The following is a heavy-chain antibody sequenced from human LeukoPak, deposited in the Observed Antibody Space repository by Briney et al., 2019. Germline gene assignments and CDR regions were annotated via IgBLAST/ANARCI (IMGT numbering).Heavy chain of an antibody. CDR1: GYTFTSYG. Sequence: ASVKVSCKASGYTFTSYGISWVRQAPGQGLEWMGWISAYNGNTNYAQKLQGRVTMTTDTSTSTAYMELRSLRSDDTAVYYCARGAVVVPAAIEFDYWGQGTLVTVSS. J-gene: IGHJ4*02. CDR2: ISAYNGNT. D-gene: IGHD2-2*01. CDR3: ARGAVVVPAAIEFDY. V-gene: IGHV1-18*01.